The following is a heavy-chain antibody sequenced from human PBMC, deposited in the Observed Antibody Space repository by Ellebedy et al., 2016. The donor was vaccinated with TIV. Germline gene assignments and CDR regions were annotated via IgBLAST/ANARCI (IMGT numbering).Heavy chain of an antibody. D-gene: IGHD1-26*01. CDR2: ISSSGSTI. CDR3: ARDTPGTSYWYFDL. CDR1: GFTFSDYY. V-gene: IGHV3-11*01. Sequence: GESLKISCAASGFTFSDYYMSWIRQAPGKGLEWVSYISSSGSTIYYADSVKGRFTISRDNAKNSLYLQMNSLRAEDTAVYYCARDTPGTSYWYFDLWGRGTLVTVSS. J-gene: IGHJ2*01.